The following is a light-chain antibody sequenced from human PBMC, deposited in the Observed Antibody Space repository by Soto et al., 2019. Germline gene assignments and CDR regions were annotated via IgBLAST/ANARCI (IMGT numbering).Light chain of an antibody. Sequence: EIVLTQSPGTLSLPPGERATLSCRASQSVRSSYLAWYQQKFGQAPRLLLYGASSRATGIPDRFSGSGSGTDFTLTISRLEPEDFAVYYCQQYGSSSWTFGQGTKVEIK. V-gene: IGKV3-20*01. CDR2: GAS. J-gene: IGKJ1*01. CDR1: QSVRSSY. CDR3: QQYGSSSWT.